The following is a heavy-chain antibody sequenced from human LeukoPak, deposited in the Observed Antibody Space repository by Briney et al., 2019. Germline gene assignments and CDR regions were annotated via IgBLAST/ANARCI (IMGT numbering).Heavy chain of an antibody. Sequence: GASVKVSCKASGYTFTGYYMHWVRQAPGQGLEWMGWINPNSGGTNYAQKFQGRVTMTRDTSISTAYMELSRLRSDDTAVYYCARVRIVGDTYYFDYWGQGTLVTVSS. CDR2: INPNSGGT. D-gene: IGHD1-26*01. J-gene: IGHJ4*02. V-gene: IGHV1-2*02. CDR3: ARVRIVGDTYYFDY. CDR1: GYTFTGYY.